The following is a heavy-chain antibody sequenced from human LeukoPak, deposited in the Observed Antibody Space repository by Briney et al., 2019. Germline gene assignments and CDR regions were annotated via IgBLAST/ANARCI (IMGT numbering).Heavy chain of an antibody. Sequence: SETLSLTCTVSGGSISSYYRSWIRQPPGKGLEWIGYIYYSGSTNYNPSLKSRVTISVDTSKNQFSLKLSSVTAADTAVYYCARAPVSSSWYRRDWFDPWGQGTLVTVSS. J-gene: IGHJ5*02. D-gene: IGHD6-13*01. CDR1: GGSISSYY. V-gene: IGHV4-59*01. CDR2: IYYSGST. CDR3: ARAPVSSSWYRRDWFDP.